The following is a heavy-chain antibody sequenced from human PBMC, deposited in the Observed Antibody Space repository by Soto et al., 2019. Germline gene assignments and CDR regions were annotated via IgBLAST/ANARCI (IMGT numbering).Heavy chain of an antibody. V-gene: IGHV3-11*01. CDR2: ISDSATTM. J-gene: IGHJ6*02. Sequence: WIRQKTGKGLEWISHISDSATTMYYADSVKDRFTISRDNARKSLFLHMNSLRAEDTAVYYCARDTAFISSAVLAPWVHGTTVTVSS. CDR3: ARDTAFISSAVLAP. D-gene: IGHD2-15*01.